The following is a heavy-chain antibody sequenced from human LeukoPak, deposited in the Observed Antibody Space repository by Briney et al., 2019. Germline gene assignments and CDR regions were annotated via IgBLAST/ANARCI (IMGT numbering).Heavy chain of an antibody. CDR3: ARLNGRPVDS. CDR2: IYPGDSDT. V-gene: IGHV5-51*01. Sequence: AGESLKISCKASGYNFMIYRIAWVRQMPGQGLEWMGIIYPGDSDTRYSPSFQGQATISADKSNSTTFLQWSSLKASDSGMYYCARLNGRPVDSWGQGTLVTVSS. J-gene: IGHJ4*02. CDR1: GYNFMIYR. D-gene: IGHD2-8*01.